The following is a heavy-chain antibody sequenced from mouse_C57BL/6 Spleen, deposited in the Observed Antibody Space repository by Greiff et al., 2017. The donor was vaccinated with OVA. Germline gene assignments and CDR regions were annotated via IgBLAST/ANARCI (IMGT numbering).Heavy chain of an antibody. J-gene: IGHJ4*01. CDR3: ARGSNYPYYAMDY. CDR1: GYAFTNYL. Sequence: VQLQQSGAELVRPGTSVKVSCKASGYAFTNYLIEWVKQRPGQGLEWIGVINPGSGGTNYNEKFKGKATLTADKSSSTAYMQLSSLTSEDSAVYFCARGSNYPYYAMDYWGQGTSVTVSS. V-gene: IGHV1-54*01. D-gene: IGHD2-5*01. CDR2: INPGSGGT.